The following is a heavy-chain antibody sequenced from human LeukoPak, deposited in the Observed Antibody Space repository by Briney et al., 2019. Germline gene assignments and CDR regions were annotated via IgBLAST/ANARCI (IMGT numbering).Heavy chain of an antibody. CDR3: ARDASPYCSGGSCYPNWFDP. D-gene: IGHD2-15*01. J-gene: IGHJ5*02. CDR1: DYTFSSDG. CDR2: INACNGNK. Sequence: ASVKVSCKTSDYTFSSDGFTWVRQAPGKGLEWMGWINACNGNKNYAPKFQGRVTLTTDTSTNTAYMDLRSLRSDDTAVYYCARDASPYCSGGSCYPNWFDPWGQGTLVTVSS. V-gene: IGHV1-18*01.